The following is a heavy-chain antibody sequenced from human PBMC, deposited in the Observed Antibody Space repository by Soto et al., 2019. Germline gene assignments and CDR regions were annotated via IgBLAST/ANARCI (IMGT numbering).Heavy chain of an antibody. Sequence: NPSETLSLTCTVSGASISGFYWSRIRKSAGKGLEWIGRIYATGTTDYNPSLKSRVMMSVDTSKKQFSLKLRSVTAADTAVYYCVRYGTKTLRDWFDPWGQGISVTVSS. CDR1: GASISGFY. V-gene: IGHV4-4*07. CDR2: IYATGTT. D-gene: IGHD1-1*01. J-gene: IGHJ5*02. CDR3: VRYGTKTLRDWFDP.